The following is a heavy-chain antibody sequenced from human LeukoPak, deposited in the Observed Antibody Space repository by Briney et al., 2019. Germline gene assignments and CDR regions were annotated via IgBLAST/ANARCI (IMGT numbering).Heavy chain of an antibody. CDR3: ARGEYGTFDP. Sequence: GGSLRLSCAASGFTFSSYAMSWVRQAPGKGLEWVSAISGSGGSTYYADSVKGRFTISRDNAKNSLYLQMNSLRAEDTALYYCARGEYGTFDPWGQGTLVTVSS. J-gene: IGHJ5*02. CDR2: ISGSGGST. CDR1: GFTFSSYA. V-gene: IGHV3-23*01. D-gene: IGHD1/OR15-1a*01.